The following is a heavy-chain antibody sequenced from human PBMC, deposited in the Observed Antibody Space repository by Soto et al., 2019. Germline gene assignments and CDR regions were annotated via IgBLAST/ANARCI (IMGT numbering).Heavy chain of an antibody. V-gene: IGHV3-21*04. CDR2: ISSSSSYI. CDR3: YRVSLKLETPPFDY. J-gene: IGHJ4*02. Sequence: EVQLVESGGGLVKPGGSLRLSCAASGFTFSSYSMNWVRQAPGKGLEWVSSISSSSSYIYYADSVKGRFTISRDKAKNTLYLQMKRLRAGATAVYFCYRVSLKLETPPFDYWGQGTLVTVSS. CDR1: GFTFSSYS.